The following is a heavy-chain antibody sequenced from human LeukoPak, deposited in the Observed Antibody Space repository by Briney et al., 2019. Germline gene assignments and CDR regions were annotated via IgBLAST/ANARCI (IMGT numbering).Heavy chain of an antibody. V-gene: IGHV1-18*01. CDR1: GYTFTSYG. CDR3: ARGGVLDIVVVPAQFDY. J-gene: IGHJ4*02. CDR2: ISAYNGNT. D-gene: IGHD2-2*01. Sequence: ASVKVSCKASGYTFTSYGISWARQAPGQGLEWMGWISAYNGNTNYAQKLQGRVTMTTDTSTSTAYMELRSLRSDDTAVYYCARGGVLDIVVVPAQFDYWGQGTLVTVSS.